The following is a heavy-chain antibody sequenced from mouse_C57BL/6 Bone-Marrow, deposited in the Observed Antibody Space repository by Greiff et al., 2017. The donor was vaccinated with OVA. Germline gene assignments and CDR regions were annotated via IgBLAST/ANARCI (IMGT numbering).Heavy chain of an antibody. Sequence: QVQLQQSGAELVKPGASVKMSCKASGSTFTSYWITWVKRRPGQGLEWIGDIYPGSGSTNYNEKFKGKATLTVDTSSSTAYMQLSSLTSEDSAVYYCARTLTGTPYFDYWGQGTTLTVSS. CDR1: GSTFTSYW. CDR2: IYPGSGST. CDR3: ARTLTGTPYFDY. J-gene: IGHJ2*01. V-gene: IGHV1-55*01. D-gene: IGHD4-1*01.